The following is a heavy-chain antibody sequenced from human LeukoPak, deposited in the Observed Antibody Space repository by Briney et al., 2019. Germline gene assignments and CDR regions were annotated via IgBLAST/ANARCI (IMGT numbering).Heavy chain of an antibody. V-gene: IGHV3-9*01. J-gene: IGHJ6*02. CDR2: ISWNSGSI. CDR1: GFTFDDYA. Sequence: SLRLSCAASGFTFDDYAMHWVRQAPGKGLEWVSGISWNSGSIGYADSVKGRFTISRDNAKNSLYLQMNSLRAEDTALYYCAKDLLYCSGGSCYAYGMDVWGQGTTVTVSS. CDR3: AKDLLYCSGGSCYAYGMDV. D-gene: IGHD2-15*01.